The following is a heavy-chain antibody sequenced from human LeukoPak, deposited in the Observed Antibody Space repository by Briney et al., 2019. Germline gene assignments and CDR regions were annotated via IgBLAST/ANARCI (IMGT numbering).Heavy chain of an antibody. D-gene: IGHD1-14*01. J-gene: IGHJ6*03. V-gene: IGHV3-21*01. Sequence: GGSLRLSCAASGLIFSNYGMHWVRQAPGKGLEWVSSISSSSSYIYYADSVKGRFTISRDNAKNSLYLQMNSLRAEDTAVYYCAREFPEPMYGHYYYYMDVWGKGTTVTVSS. CDR2: ISSSSSYI. CDR1: GLIFSNYG. CDR3: AREFPEPMYGHYYYYMDV.